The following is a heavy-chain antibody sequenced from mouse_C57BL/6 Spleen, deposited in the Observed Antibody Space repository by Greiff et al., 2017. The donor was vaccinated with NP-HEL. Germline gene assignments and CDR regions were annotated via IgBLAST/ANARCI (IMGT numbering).Heavy chain of an antibody. V-gene: IGHV5-9-1*02. Sequence: EVQGVESGEGLVKPGGSLKLSCAASGFTFRSYAMSWVRQTPEKRLEWVAYISSGGDYIYYADTVEGRFTISRDNARNTLYLQMSSLKSEDTAMYYCTRDHGYDGSRATFAYWGQGTLVTVSA. J-gene: IGHJ3*01. D-gene: IGHD1-1*01. CDR2: ISSGGDYI. CDR1: GFTFRSYA. CDR3: TRDHGYDGSRATFAY.